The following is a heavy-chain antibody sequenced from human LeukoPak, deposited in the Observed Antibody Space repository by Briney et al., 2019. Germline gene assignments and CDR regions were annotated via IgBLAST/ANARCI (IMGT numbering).Heavy chain of an antibody. CDR2: IIPIFGSA. CDR3: ARDQGVAVAGTGWPNWFDP. D-gene: IGHD6-19*01. Sequence: SVKVSCKASGGTFSSFAISWVRQAPGQGLEWMGGIIPIFGSANYAQKFKGRATITADESTSTAYMELSSLRSEDTAVYYCARDQGVAVAGTGWPNWFDPWGQGTLVTVSS. J-gene: IGHJ5*02. V-gene: IGHV1-69*13. CDR1: GGTFSSFA.